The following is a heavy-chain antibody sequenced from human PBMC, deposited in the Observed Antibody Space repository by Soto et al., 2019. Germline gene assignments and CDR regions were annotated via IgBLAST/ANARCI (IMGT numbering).Heavy chain of an antibody. CDR2: INHSGST. J-gene: IGHJ4*02. CDR3: ARGEPNY. V-gene: IGHV4-34*01. Sequence: WTWIRQPPGTGLEWIGEINHSGSTNYNPSLKSRVTMSVDTSKNQFSLKLSSVTAADTAVYYCARGEPNYWGRGTPVTVSS.